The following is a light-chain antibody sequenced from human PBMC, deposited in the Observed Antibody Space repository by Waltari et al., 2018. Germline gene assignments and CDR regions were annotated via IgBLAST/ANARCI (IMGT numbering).Light chain of an antibody. J-gene: IGKJ5*01. Sequence: EIVLTQSPATLSLSPGERATLSCRARKSVSSYLAWYQQNPDQAPRPLIYDASNRATGIPDRFSGSGSGTDFTLTISSLEPEDFAVYYCQQRSNWPPSITFGQGTRLEIK. CDR3: QQRSNWPPSIT. V-gene: IGKV3-11*01. CDR1: KSVSSY. CDR2: DAS.